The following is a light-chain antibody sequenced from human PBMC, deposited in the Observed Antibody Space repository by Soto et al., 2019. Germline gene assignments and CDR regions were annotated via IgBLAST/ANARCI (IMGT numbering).Light chain of an antibody. J-gene: IGLJ1*01. CDR1: RSNIGAGYD. CDR2: GNS. V-gene: IGLV1-40*01. CDR3: QSYDSSLSYV. Sequence: QSVLTQPPSVSGAPGQRVTISCTGSRSNIGAGYDVHWYQQLPGTAPKLLIYGNSNRPSGVPDRFSGSKSGTSASLAITGLQAEDEADYYCQSYDSSLSYVLGTGTKLTVL.